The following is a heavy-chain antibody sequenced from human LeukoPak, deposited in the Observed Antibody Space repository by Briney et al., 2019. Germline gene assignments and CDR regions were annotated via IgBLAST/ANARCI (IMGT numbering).Heavy chain of an antibody. CDR3: ARESGGSSSWYGDWFDP. CDR1: GDSISNYY. D-gene: IGHD6-13*01. V-gene: IGHV4-4*07. Sequence: SETLSLTCNVSGDSISNYYWSWIRQPAGKGLEWIGRIYTSGSTNYNPSLKSRVTISVDTSKNQFSLKLSSVTAADTAVYYCARESGGSSSWYGDWFDPWGQGTLVTVSS. CDR2: IYTSGST. J-gene: IGHJ5*02.